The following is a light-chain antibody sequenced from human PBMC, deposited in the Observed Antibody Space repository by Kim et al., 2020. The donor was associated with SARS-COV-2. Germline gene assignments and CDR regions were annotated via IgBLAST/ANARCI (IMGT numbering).Light chain of an antibody. CDR3: LQHNDFPWT. CDR2: VAT. J-gene: IGKJ1*01. V-gene: IGKV1-17*01. Sequence: DIQMTQSPSSLSASVGDRVTITCRASQDIRKGLAWYQQKPGKAPKRLIHVATSLQSGVPSRFSGSGSGTEFTLTISSLQPEDFATYYCLQHNDFPWTFGQGTKVEIK. CDR1: QDIRKG.